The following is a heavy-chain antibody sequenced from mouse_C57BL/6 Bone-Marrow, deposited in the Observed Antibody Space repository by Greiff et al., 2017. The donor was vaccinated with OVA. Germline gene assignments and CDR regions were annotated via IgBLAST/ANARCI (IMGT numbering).Heavy chain of an antibody. CDR1: GFTFSDYY. CDR3: ARQGLWLRRKAMDY. Sequence: EVKLVESGGGLVQPGGSLKLSCAASGFTFSDYYMYWVRQTPEKRLEWVAYISNGGGSTYYPDTVKGRFTISRDNAKNTLYLQMSRLKSEDTAMYYCARQGLWLRRKAMDYWGQGTSVTVSS. D-gene: IGHD2-2*01. CDR2: ISNGGGST. V-gene: IGHV5-12*01. J-gene: IGHJ4*01.